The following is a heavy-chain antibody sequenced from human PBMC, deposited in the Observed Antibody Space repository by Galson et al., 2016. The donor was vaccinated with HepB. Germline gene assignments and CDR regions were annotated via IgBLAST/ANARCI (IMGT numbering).Heavy chain of an antibody. V-gene: IGHV3-30-3*01. CDR1: GFIFRDFS. Sequence: SLRLSCAASGFIFRDFSMHWVRQAPGKGLEWMAVISDDGSTQYYADSAKGRFTISRDNSKNTLYLQMNSLRLEDTAVYYCARGLGRISWSFDYWGQGTTVTVS. CDR3: ARGLGRISWSFDY. CDR2: ISDDGSTQ. J-gene: IGHJ4*03. D-gene: IGHD6-19*01.